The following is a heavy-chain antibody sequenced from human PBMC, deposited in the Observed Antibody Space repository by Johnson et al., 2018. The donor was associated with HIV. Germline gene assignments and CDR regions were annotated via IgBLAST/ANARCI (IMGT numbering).Heavy chain of an antibody. CDR3: AKDLDLFQRAFDI. V-gene: IGHV3-49*04. Sequence: MQLVESGGGVVQPGRSLRLSCTASGFTFGDYAISWVRQAPGKGLEWVGYIRSKAYGGTIEYAASVEGRFTISRDDSINIAYLQMNSLKTEDTAVYYCAKDLDLFQRAFDIWGQGTMVTVSS. CDR1: GFTFGDYA. D-gene: IGHD3-3*01. CDR2: IRSKAYGGTI. J-gene: IGHJ3*02.